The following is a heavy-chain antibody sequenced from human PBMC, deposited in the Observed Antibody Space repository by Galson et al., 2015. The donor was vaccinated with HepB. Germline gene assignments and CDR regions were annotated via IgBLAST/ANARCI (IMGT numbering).Heavy chain of an antibody. CDR1: GYSFTSYW. D-gene: IGHD3-9*01. CDR2: IDPSDSYT. J-gene: IGHJ6*02. V-gene: IGHV5-10-1*01. Sequence: QSGAEVKKPGESLRISCKGSGYSFTSYWISWVRQMPGKGLEWMGRIDPSDSYTNYSPSFQGHVTISADKSISTAYLQWSSLKASDTAMYYCARHPLRYFDWLSYEHYGMDVWGQGTTVTVSS. CDR3: ARHPLRYFDWLSYEHYGMDV.